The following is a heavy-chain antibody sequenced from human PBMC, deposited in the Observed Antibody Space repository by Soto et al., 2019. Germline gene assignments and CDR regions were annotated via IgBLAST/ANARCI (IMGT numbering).Heavy chain of an antibody. CDR3: ARDLGIAVAIYYYYGMDV. D-gene: IGHD6-19*01. CDR1: GFTFSSYG. Sequence: QVQLVESGGGVVQPGRSLRLSCAASGFTFSSYGMHWVRQAPGKGLEWVAVIWYDGSNKYYADSVKGRFTISRDNSKNTLYLQMNSLRAEDTAVYYCARDLGIAVAIYYYYGMDVWGQGTTVTVSS. V-gene: IGHV3-33*01. J-gene: IGHJ6*02. CDR2: IWYDGSNK.